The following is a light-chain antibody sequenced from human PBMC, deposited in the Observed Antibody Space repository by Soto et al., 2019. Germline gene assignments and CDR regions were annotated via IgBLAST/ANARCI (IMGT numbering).Light chain of an antibody. CDR1: SSDVGGYKY. J-gene: IGLJ3*02. Sequence: QSALTQPASVSGSPGQSITISCTGTSSDVGGYKYVSWYQQNPGKAPKLMIYEVSKRPSGVPYRFSGSKSGNAASLTVSGLQGEDEADYYCSSYAGSSWVFGGGTKLTVL. CDR2: EVS. CDR3: SSYAGSSWV. V-gene: IGLV2-8*01.